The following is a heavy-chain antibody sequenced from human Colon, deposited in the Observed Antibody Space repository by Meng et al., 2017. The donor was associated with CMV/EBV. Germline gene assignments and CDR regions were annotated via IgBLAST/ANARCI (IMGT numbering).Heavy chain of an antibody. CDR1: GFTFSYYW. D-gene: IGHD2-2*01. V-gene: IGHV3-74*03. CDR2: IKYDGRST. Sequence: CAASGFTFSYYWMHWVRQAPGKGLVWVSRIKYDGRSTTYADSVKGRSTISRDNAQNTVYLQMNSLRAEDTAVYYCAKYCSSGACLDYWGQGTLVTVSS. J-gene: IGHJ4*02. CDR3: AKYCSSGACLDY.